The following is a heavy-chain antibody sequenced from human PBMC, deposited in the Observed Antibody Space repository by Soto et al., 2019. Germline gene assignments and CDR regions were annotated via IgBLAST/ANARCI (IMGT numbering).Heavy chain of an antibody. D-gene: IGHD3-3*02. V-gene: IGHV4-39*01. J-gene: IGHJ5*02. CDR2: IFYLGSS. Sequence: SETLSLTCTVSGDSITSSDFYWGWVRQPPGKGLEWIGSIFYLGSSYYNPSLKSRVTMSVDTSKNQFSLRLRSVTAADTALYFCARHSLALRKNNWFDPWGQGIMVTVSS. CDR3: ARHSLALRKNNWFDP. CDR1: GDSITSSDFY.